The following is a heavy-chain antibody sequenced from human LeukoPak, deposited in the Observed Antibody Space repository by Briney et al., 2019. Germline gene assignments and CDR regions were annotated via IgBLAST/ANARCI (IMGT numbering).Heavy chain of an antibody. CDR2: IYYNGRT. J-gene: IGHJ3*02. Sequence: SETLSLTCTVSGGSINSYYWSWIRQPPGKGLEWIGYIYYNGRTNYNPSLKSRVTISVDTSKNQFSLKLTSVTAADTAVYYCARSIAVAGNDAFDIWGRGPMVTVSS. CDR3: ARSIAVAGNDAFDI. D-gene: IGHD6-19*01. CDR1: GGSINSYY. V-gene: IGHV4-59*01.